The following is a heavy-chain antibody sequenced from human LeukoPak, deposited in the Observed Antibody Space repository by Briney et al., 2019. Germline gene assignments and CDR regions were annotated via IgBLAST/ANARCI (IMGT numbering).Heavy chain of an antibody. V-gene: IGHV1-18*04. CDR3: ARAYTAMEDRYGMDV. CDR2: ISSYNGNT. J-gene: IGHJ6*02. CDR1: GYTFTSYY. D-gene: IGHD5-18*01. Sequence: ASVKVSCKASGYTFTSYYMHWVRRAPGQGLEWMGWISSYNGNTNYAQNVQGRVTMTTDTSTNTVYMELRSLRSDDTAVYYCARAYTAMEDRYGMDVWGQGTTVTVSS.